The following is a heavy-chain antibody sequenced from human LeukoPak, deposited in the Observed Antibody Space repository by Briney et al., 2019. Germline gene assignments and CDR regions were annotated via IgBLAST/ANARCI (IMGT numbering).Heavy chain of an antibody. D-gene: IGHD1-14*01. CDR3: AGSRTMPRDLDY. CDR2: ISSSDYI. Sequence: PGGSLRLSCAASGFTFNTYSMNWVRQAPGKGLEWISSISSSDYIYYADSVKGRFTISRDNAKNSLYLQMNSLRADDTAVYYCAGSRTMPRDLDYWGQGTLVTVSS. V-gene: IGHV3-21*01. CDR1: GFTFNTYS. J-gene: IGHJ4*02.